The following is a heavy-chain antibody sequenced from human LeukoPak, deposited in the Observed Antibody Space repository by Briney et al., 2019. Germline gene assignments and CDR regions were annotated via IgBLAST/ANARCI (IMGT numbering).Heavy chain of an antibody. V-gene: IGHV3-7*01. Sequence: GGSLRLSCAASGFTFSSYWMSWVSQAPGKGLEWVANIKQDGSEKYYVASVKGRFTMSRDNAKNSLYLQMNSLRAEDTTVYYCARALGRLQAYYYNYGMDVWGQGTTVTVSS. D-gene: IGHD5-24*01. CDR2: IKQDGSEK. CDR3: ARALGRLQAYYYNYGMDV. J-gene: IGHJ6*02. CDR1: GFTFSSYW.